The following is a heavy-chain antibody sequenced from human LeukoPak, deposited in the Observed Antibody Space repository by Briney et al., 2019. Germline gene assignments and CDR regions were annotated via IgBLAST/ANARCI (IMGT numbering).Heavy chain of an antibody. Sequence: GGSLRLSCAASGFTVSSNDMSWVRQAPGKGLECISVIYSGGSTDYADSVKGRLTISRDNSKNTLYLQMNSLRAEDTAVYYCANPNYYDSSGSYSDDYWGQGTLVTVSS. CDR1: GFTVSSND. V-gene: IGHV3-53*05. CDR3: ANPNYYDSSGSYSDDY. CDR2: IYSGGST. J-gene: IGHJ4*02. D-gene: IGHD3-22*01.